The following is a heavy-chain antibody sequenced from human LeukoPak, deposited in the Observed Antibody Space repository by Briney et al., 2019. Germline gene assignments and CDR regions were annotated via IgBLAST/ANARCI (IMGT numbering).Heavy chain of an antibody. CDR3: ARRINYYDSSGYYYVRYFDS. V-gene: IGHV3-74*01. CDR1: GFTFSSYW. Sequence: GGSPRLSCAASGFTFSSYWMYWVRQAPGKGPVWVARINTDGSSLNYADSVKGRFTISRDNAKNTLYLQMNSLGAEDTAVYYCARRINYYDSSGYYYVRYFDSWGQGTLVAVSS. CDR2: INTDGSSL. J-gene: IGHJ4*02. D-gene: IGHD3-22*01.